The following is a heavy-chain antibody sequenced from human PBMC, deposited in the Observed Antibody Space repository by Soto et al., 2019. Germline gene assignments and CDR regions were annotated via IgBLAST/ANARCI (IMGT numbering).Heavy chain of an antibody. Sequence: QVQLVQSGPEVKMPGSSVKVSCKASGDTFNSYTINWVRQAPGQGLQWMGRTIPILAMSNYALKLQGRVTMTADKSTTTAYMELSRLRSDDTAVYYCAASYGSGSRAFDYWGQVTLVTVSS. V-gene: IGHV1-69*02. D-gene: IGHD3-10*01. CDR2: TIPILAMS. J-gene: IGHJ4*02. CDR1: GDTFNSYT. CDR3: AASYGSGSRAFDY.